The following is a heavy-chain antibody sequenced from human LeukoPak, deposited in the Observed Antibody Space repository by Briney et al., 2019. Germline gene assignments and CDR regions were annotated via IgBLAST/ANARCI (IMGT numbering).Heavy chain of an antibody. CDR2: INHSGST. V-gene: IGHV4-34*01. D-gene: IGHD5-18*01. Sequence: SETLSLTCAVYGGSFSGYYWSWIRQPPGKGLEWIGEINHSGSTNYNPSLKSRVTISVDTSKNQFSLKLSSVTAADTAVYYCARLFPRGYSYGYYRYAFDIWGQGTMVTVS. CDR1: GGSFSGYY. CDR3: ARLFPRGYSYGYYRYAFDI. J-gene: IGHJ3*02.